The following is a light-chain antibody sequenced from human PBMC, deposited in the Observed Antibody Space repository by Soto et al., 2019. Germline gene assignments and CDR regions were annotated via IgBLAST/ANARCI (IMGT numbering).Light chain of an antibody. CDR3: AAWGDRQGGIYV. Sequence: QSVLTQAPSASDTPGQTVTISCSGSSSNIGTNSAYWYQQLPGTAPKLLIYRNSQRPSGVPERFSGFKSGTSASLIISGLRSEDEAEYYCAAWGDRQGGIYVFGTGTKLTVL. CDR2: RNS. J-gene: IGLJ1*01. CDR1: SSNIGTNS. V-gene: IGLV1-47*01.